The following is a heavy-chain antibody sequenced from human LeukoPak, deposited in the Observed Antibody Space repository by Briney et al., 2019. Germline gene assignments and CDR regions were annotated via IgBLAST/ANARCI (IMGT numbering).Heavy chain of an antibody. V-gene: IGHV6-1*01. CDR1: GDSVSSNSAA. J-gene: IGHJ5*02. CDR2: TYYRSKWYN. CDR3: ARVADRVYHNWFHP. Sequence: SQTLSLTCAISGDSVSSNSAAWNWIRQSPARGLEWLGSTYYRSKWYNDYAVSVKSQITINPDTAKNEISLQLNSVTPEDTAVYYCARVADRVYHNWFHPWGQGTLVTVSS. D-gene: IGHD6-13*01.